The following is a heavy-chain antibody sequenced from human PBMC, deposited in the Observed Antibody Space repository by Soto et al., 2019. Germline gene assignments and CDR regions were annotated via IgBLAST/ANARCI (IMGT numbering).Heavy chain of an antibody. J-gene: IGHJ4*02. D-gene: IGHD3-9*01. Sequence: SLRLSCAASGFTFDDYAMHWVRQAPGKGLEWVSGISWNSGTIGYAKFVKGRFTISRDNAKNSLYLQMNSLRAEDTALYYCAKAHYYDILTHIEYWGQGTLVTVSS. CDR2: ISWNSGTI. CDR1: GFTFDDYA. CDR3: AKAHYYDILTHIEY. V-gene: IGHV3-9*01.